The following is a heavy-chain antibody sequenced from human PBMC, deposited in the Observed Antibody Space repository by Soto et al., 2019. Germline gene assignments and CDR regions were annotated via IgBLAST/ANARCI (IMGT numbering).Heavy chain of an antibody. Sequence: GGSLRLACAASGFTFSSYGMHWVRQAPGKGLEWVAVISYDGSNKYYADSVKGRFTISRDNSKNTLYLQMNSLRAEDTAVYYCAKAPSYGSGKWNAFDIWGQGTMVTVSS. CDR2: ISYDGSNK. CDR1: GFTFSSYG. CDR3: AKAPSYGSGKWNAFDI. J-gene: IGHJ3*02. D-gene: IGHD3-10*01. V-gene: IGHV3-30*18.